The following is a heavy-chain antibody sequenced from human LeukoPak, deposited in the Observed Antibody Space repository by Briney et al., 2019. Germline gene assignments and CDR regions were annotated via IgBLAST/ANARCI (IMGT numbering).Heavy chain of an antibody. Sequence: SESLSLTCTVSGGSISSSSYYWGWIRQPPGKGLEWIGYIYYSGSTNYNPSLKSRVTISLDTSKNQFSLKLSSVTAADTAVYYCARQTGYGSVSFDFWGQGTLVTVSS. V-gene: IGHV4-61*05. CDR2: IYYSGST. J-gene: IGHJ4*02. D-gene: IGHD3-10*01. CDR1: GGSISSSSYY. CDR3: ARQTGYGSVSFDF.